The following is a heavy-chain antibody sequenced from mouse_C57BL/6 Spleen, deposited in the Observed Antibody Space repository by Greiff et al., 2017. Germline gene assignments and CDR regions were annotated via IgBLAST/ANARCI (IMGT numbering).Heavy chain of an antibody. CDR3: ARITTVVAPNAMDY. Sequence: EVKLVESEGGLVQPGSSMKLSCTASGFTFSDYYMAWVRQVPEKGLEWVANINYDGSSTYYLDSLKSRFIISRDNAKNILYLQMSSLKSEDTATYYCARITTVVAPNAMDYWGQGTSVTVSS. D-gene: IGHD1-1*01. V-gene: IGHV5-16*01. J-gene: IGHJ4*01. CDR1: GFTFSDYY. CDR2: INYDGSST.